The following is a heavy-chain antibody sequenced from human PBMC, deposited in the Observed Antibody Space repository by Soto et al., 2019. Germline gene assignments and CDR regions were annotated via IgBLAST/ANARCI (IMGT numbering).Heavy chain of an antibody. J-gene: IGHJ4*02. Sequence: SETLSLTCTVSAGSVSSGSYYWSWIRQPPGKGLEWIGNIYYSGSTNYNPSLKSRVIVSVASSKNQVSLRLNSVTAADTAVYYCTRVGGYYGDYPNFDYWGQGALVTVSS. CDR3: TRVGGYYGDYPNFDY. V-gene: IGHV4-61*01. D-gene: IGHD4-17*01. CDR2: IYYSGST. CDR1: AGSVSSGSYY.